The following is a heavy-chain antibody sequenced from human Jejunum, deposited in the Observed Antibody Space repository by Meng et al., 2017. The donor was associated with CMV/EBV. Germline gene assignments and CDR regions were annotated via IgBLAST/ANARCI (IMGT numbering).Heavy chain of an antibody. J-gene: IGHJ5*02. CDR2: ISSRSRYN. CDR1: GFTFSTYN. V-gene: IGHV3-21*01. Sequence: EVLLGDAGGGLVKPGGSLRLSCIGFGFTFSTYNMNWVRQAPGKGLEWVSSISSRSRYNNYADSVKGRFTISRDNAENSLYLQMNSLRVEDTAVYYCARDIDHWGQGTLVTVSS. CDR3: ARDIDH.